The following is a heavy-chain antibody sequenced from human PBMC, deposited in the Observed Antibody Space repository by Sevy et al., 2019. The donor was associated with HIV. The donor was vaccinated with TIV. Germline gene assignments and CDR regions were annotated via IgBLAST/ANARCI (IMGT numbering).Heavy chain of an antibody. CDR3: ARSGPYEYFDY. CDR1: GFTFSNYW. V-gene: IGHV3-7*03. Sequence: GGSLRLSCAASGFTFSNYWMSWVRQAPGKGLEWVANIKKDGSEKYYVDSVKGRFTISRDNAKNSLYLQMNSLRAEDTAVYYCARSGPYEYFDYWGQGTLVTVSS. CDR2: IKKDGSEK. J-gene: IGHJ4*02. D-gene: IGHD3-10*01.